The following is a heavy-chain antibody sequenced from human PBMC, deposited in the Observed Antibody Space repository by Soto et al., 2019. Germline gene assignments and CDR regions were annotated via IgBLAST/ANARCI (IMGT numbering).Heavy chain of an antibody. J-gene: IGHJ4*02. CDR2: IIPIFGTT. D-gene: IGHD3-3*01. CDR1: ADSFSSYG. V-gene: IGHV1-69*01. CDR3: ARVFPDGWVEPGVVRGYLDN. Sequence: QVQLVQSGAEVKEPGSAVKVSCKAPADSFSSYGISWVRQAPGQGLEWMGGIIPIFGTTNYAEKFQGRVTITADESTNTAYMELSSLRSEDTALYYWARVFPDGWVEPGVVRGYLDNWGRGTLVTVSS.